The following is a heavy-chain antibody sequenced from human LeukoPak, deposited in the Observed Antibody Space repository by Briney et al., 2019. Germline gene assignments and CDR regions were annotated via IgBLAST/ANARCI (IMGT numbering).Heavy chain of an antibody. CDR1: GGSINNGFY. J-gene: IGHJ3*02. D-gene: IGHD3-22*01. CDR3: ARARNYYDSSDYYYEGDAFDI. V-gene: IGHV4-39*07. CDR2: IYYSGST. Sequence: SETLSLTCSVSGGSINNGFYWGWIRQPPGKGLEWIGSIYYSGSTYYNPSLKSRVTISVDTSKNRFSLKLSSVTAADTAVYYCARARNYYDSSDYYYEGDAFDIWGQGTMVTVSS.